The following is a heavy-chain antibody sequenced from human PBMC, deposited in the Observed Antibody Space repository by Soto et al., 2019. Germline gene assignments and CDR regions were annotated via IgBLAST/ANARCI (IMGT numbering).Heavy chain of an antibody. CDR3: AKSGGVTIFGSDAFDI. Sequence: VQLLESGGGLVQPGGSLRLSCAASGFTFSSYALSWVRQAPGKGLEWVSGISGSGGSTYNADSVKGRFTISRDNSKNTLYLQMNSLRAEDTAVYYCAKSGGVTIFGSDAFDIWGQGTMVTVSS. V-gene: IGHV3-23*01. D-gene: IGHD3-3*01. J-gene: IGHJ3*02. CDR2: ISGSGGST. CDR1: GFTFSSYA.